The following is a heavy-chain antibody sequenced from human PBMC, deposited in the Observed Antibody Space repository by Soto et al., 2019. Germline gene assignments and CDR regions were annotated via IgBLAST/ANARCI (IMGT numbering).Heavy chain of an antibody. V-gene: IGHV2-5*01. J-gene: IGHJ3*01. D-gene: IGHD3-22*01. CDR1: EFSLSSNGVG. Sequence: GPTLVNPAQTLTLTFTFSEFSLSSNGVGVVWIRQPPVKSLEWLSLIYWNDDKRYSPSLKSRLTISKVTSKNQVVLTMTNMDHVDTGTYYCAHRRGIKGSSGYHYAFDVWGQGTMVTVSS. CDR3: AHRRGIKGSSGYHYAFDV. CDR2: IYWNDDK.